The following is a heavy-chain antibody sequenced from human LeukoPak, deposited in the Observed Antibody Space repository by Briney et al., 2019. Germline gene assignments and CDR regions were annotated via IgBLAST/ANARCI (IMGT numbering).Heavy chain of an antibody. D-gene: IGHD4-17*01. V-gene: IGHV3-30*04. CDR3: ASSGRDYASYYGMDV. CDR1: GFTFSSYA. J-gene: IGHJ6*02. Sequence: GGSLTLSCAASGFTFSSYAMHWVRQAPGKGLEWVAVISYDGSNKYYADSVKGRFTISRDNSKNTLYLQMNSLRAEDTAVYYCASSGRDYASYYGMDVWGQGTTVTVSS. CDR2: ISYDGSNK.